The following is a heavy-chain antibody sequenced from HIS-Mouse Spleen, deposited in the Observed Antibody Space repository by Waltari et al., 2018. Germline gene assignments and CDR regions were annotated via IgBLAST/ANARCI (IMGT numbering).Heavy chain of an antibody. V-gene: IGHV4-39*07. CDR3: AREIPYSSSWYDWYFDL. CDR2: IYYSGST. Sequence: QLQLQESGPGLVKPSETLSLTCTVSCGSISSSSYYWGWIRQPPGKGLVWIGSIYYSGSTYYTPSLKSRVTISVDTSKNQFSLKLSSVTAADTAVYYCAREIPYSSSWYDWYFDLWGRGTLVTVSS. CDR1: CGSISSSSYY. D-gene: IGHD6-13*01. J-gene: IGHJ2*01.